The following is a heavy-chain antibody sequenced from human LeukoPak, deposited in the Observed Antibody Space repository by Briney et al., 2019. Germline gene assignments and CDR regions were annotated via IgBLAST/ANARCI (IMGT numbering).Heavy chain of an antibody. CDR3: AKVAVAGLNYFDY. Sequence: GGSLRLSCAASGFTFSSYAMSWVRQAPGKGLEWVSSISGSDDSTYYADSVKGRFTISRDNSKNSLYLQMNSLRTEDTALYYCAKVAVAGLNYFDYWGQGTLVTVSS. J-gene: IGHJ4*02. V-gene: IGHV3-23*01. CDR2: ISGSDDST. D-gene: IGHD6-19*01. CDR1: GFTFSSYA.